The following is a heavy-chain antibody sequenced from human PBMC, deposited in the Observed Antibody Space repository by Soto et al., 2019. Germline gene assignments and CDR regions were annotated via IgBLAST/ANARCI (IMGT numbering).Heavy chain of an antibody. V-gene: IGHV4-39*01. CDR1: GGSISSSSYY. CDR2: IYYSGST. Sequence: PSETLSLTCTVSGGSISSSSYYWGWIRQHPGKGLEWIGSIYYSGSTYYNPYLKSRVTISVDTSKNQFSLKLSTVTAADTAVYYCARRYKLWYGTGYFDYWGQGTLVTVSS. J-gene: IGHJ4*02. D-gene: IGHD5-18*01. CDR3: ARRYKLWYGTGYFDY.